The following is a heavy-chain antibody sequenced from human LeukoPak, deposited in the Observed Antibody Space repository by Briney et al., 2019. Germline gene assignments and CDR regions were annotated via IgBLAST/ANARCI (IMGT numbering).Heavy chain of an antibody. Sequence: GDSLKISCKGSGYSFTTYWIGWVRQMPGKGLEWMGMIYPGNSDTRYSPSFQGRVTISADKSISTAYLQWSSLQASDTAMNYCARGGIPGGNYYREHFDYWGQGTLVTVSS. CDR2: IYPGNSDT. V-gene: IGHV5-51*01. D-gene: IGHD1-26*01. J-gene: IGHJ4*02. CDR3: ARGGIPGGNYYREHFDY. CDR1: GYSFTTYW.